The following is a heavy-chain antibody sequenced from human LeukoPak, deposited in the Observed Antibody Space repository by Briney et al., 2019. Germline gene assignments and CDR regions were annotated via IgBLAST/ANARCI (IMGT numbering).Heavy chain of an antibody. Sequence: GGSLRLSCAASGFTFSSYAMTWVRQAPGKGLEWVSGISGSGANSYYADSVKGRFTISRDNSKNTLYLQMNSLRAEDTAVYYCAREGWIVVVPAAIPQYNWFDPWGQGTLVTVSS. CDR3: AREGWIVVVPAAIPQYNWFDP. J-gene: IGHJ5*02. CDR2: ISGSGANS. D-gene: IGHD2-2*01. CDR1: GFTFSSYA. V-gene: IGHV3-23*01.